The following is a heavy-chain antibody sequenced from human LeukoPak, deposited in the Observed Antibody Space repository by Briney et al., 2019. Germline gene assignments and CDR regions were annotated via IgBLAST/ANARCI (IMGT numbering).Heavy chain of an antibody. V-gene: IGHV3-21*01. J-gene: IGHJ6*04. CDR2: ISGSSNYI. Sequence: GGSLRLSCAASGFSFSNHNMNWVRQAPGKGLEWVSSISGSSNYIFYADSVRGRFTISRDNPKNSLYLQMNSLRAEDTAVYYCAELGITMIGGVWGKGTTVTISS. CDR1: GFSFSNHN. D-gene: IGHD3-10*02. CDR3: AELGITMIGGV.